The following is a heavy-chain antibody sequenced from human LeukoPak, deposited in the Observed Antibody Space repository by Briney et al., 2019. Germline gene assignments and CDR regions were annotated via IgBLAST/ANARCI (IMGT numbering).Heavy chain of an antibody. J-gene: IGHJ2*01. D-gene: IGHD6-19*01. CDR3: ARGRGSSGWYSVQWYFDL. V-gene: IGHV1-8*01. CDR2: MNPNSGNT. CDR1: GYTFTSYD. Sequence: ASVRDSSKASGYTFTSYDINWVRQATGQGLEWMGWMNPNSGNTGYAQKFQGSVSMTRNTSISTAYMELSSLRSEDTAVYYCARGRGSSGWYSVQWYFDLWGRGTLVTVSS.